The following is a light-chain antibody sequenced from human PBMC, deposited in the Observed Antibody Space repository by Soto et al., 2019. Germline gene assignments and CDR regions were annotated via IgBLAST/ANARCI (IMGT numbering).Light chain of an antibody. J-gene: IGKJ1*01. Sequence: DVVMTQSPLSLPVTLGQPASISCRSSQSLVYSDGNAYLSWFQQRPGQSPRRLIYRASNRDSGVPDRFSGSGSGTDVTLQINRVEAEDVGIYYCMQGTHWPPTFGRGTRVEIK. V-gene: IGKV2-30*01. CDR3: MQGTHWPPT. CDR1: QSLVYSDGNAY. CDR2: RAS.